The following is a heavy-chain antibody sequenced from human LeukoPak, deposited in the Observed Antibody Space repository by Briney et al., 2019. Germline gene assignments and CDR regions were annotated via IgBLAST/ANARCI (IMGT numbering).Heavy chain of an antibody. CDR3: ANPPTVTSFHY. J-gene: IGHJ4*02. Sequence: TLSLTCTVSGGSISSGSYYWSWIRQPAGKGLEWIGRIYTSGSTNYNPSLKSRFTISVDTSKNQFSLKLSSVTAADTAIYYCANPPTVTSFHYWGQGTLVTVSS. CDR1: GGSISSGSYY. D-gene: IGHD4-11*01. CDR2: IYTSGST. V-gene: IGHV4-61*02.